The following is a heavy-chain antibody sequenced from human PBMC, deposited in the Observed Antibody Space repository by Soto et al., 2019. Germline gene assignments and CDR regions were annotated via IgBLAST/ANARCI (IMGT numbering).Heavy chain of an antibody. J-gene: IGHJ4*02. Sequence: QVQLVESGGGVVQPGRSLRLSCAASGFTFSSYAMHWVRQAPGKGLEWVAVISYDGSNKYYADSVKGRFTISRDNSKNTLYLQMNSLRAEDTAVYYCARDPDFSPYSSSGRPFDYWGQGTLVTVSS. D-gene: IGHD6-13*01. CDR1: GFTFSSYA. CDR2: ISYDGSNK. V-gene: IGHV3-30-3*01. CDR3: ARDPDFSPYSSSGRPFDY.